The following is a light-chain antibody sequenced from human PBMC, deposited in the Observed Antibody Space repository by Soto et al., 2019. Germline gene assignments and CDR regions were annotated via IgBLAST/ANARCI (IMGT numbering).Light chain of an antibody. Sequence: EIVMTQSPATLSVSPGERATLSCRASQSVRSNLAWYQQKPGQAPRLLIYDASTRATGIPARFSGSGSGTEFTLTISSLQSEDFAFYYCQQYYKWPQTFGQGTKVDIK. CDR1: QSVRSN. CDR2: DAS. J-gene: IGKJ1*01. V-gene: IGKV3-15*01. CDR3: QQYYKWPQT.